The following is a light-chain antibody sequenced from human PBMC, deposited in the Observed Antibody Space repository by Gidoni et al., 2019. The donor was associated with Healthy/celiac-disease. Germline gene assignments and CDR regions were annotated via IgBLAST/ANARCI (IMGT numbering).Light chain of an antibody. CDR2: DAS. V-gene: IGKV1-5*01. CDR3: QQYNSYSQT. CDR1: QSISSW. J-gene: IGKJ4*01. Sequence: PLTTSPSTLSASVGDRVTITCRASQSISSWLAWYQQKPGKAPKLLIYDASSMESGFPARFSGSGSGTEFTLTISSLQSDDFAIYYCQQYNSYSQTFGGGTKLEIK.